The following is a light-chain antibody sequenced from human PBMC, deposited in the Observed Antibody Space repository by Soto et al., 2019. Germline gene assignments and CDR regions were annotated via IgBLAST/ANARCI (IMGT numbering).Light chain of an antibody. CDR1: SSDVGDYKY. J-gene: IGLJ2*01. Sequence: QSVLTQPPSASGSPEQSVTISCTGTSSDVGDYKYVSWYQQHPGKAPKLMIYEVDKRPSGVPDRFSGSKSGNTASLAVSGLQAEDEADYFCSSYAGSNVIFGGGTKLTVL. CDR2: EVD. CDR3: SSYAGSNVI. V-gene: IGLV2-8*01.